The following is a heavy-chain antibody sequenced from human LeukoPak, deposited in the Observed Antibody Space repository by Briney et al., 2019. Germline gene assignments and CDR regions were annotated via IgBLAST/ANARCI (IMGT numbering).Heavy chain of an antibody. Sequence: ASVKVSCKASGYTFTGYYMHWVRQAPGQGPEWMGWINPNSGGTNYAQKFQGRVTMTRDTSISTAYMELSRLRSDDTAVYYCARTPLWFGDYFDYWGQGTLVTVSS. J-gene: IGHJ4*02. V-gene: IGHV1-2*02. CDR3: ARTPLWFGDYFDY. CDR1: GYTFTGYY. D-gene: IGHD3-10*01. CDR2: INPNSGGT.